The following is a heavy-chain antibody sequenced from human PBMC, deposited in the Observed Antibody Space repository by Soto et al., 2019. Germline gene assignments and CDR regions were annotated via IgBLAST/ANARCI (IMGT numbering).Heavy chain of an antibody. Sequence: QVQLQQWGAGLLKPSETLSLTCAVYDGSFSGYYWSWIRQPPGKGLEWIGEIFHGGSTDYSPSLKRRVTISVDTSKNQFSLELSSVTAADTAVYYCARPHYDSNTFYSFCDYWGQGTLVTVSS. V-gene: IGHV4-34*12. CDR1: DGSFSGYY. D-gene: IGHD3-22*01. J-gene: IGHJ4*02. CDR3: ARPHYDSNTFYSFCDY. CDR2: IFHGGST.